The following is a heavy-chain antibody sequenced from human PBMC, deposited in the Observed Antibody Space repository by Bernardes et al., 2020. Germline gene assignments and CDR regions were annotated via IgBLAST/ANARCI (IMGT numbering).Heavy chain of an antibody. V-gene: IGHV1-2*04. Sequence: ASVKVSCKASGYTFTGYYMHWVRQAPGQGLEWMGWINPNSGGTNYAQKFQGWVTMTRDTSISTAYMELSRLRSDDTAVYYCARDNGVVVVAATGAFDIWGQGTMVTGSS. CDR2: INPNSGGT. CDR3: ARDNGVVVVAATGAFDI. CDR1: GYTFTGYY. J-gene: IGHJ3*02. D-gene: IGHD2-15*01.